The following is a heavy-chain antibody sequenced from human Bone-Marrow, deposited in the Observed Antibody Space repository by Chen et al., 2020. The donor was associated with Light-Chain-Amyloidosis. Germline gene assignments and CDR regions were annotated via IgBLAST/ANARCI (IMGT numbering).Heavy chain of an antibody. Sequence: DVQLLESGGGLVQPGGSLRLSCAASLFTFRTSGMHWVRQAPGKGLVLVSRINPDGTRVDYADSVRGRFTISRDDAKSTVYLQMNSLRAEDTAVYYCSREFTGYDDYWGQGTLVTVSS. D-gene: IGHD5-12*01. CDR1: LFTFRTSG. J-gene: IGHJ4*02. CDR2: INPDGTRV. V-gene: IGHV3-74*01. CDR3: SREFTGYDDY.